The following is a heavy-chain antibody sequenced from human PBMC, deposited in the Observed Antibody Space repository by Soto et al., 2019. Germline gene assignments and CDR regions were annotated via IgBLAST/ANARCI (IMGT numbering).Heavy chain of an antibody. CDR1: GGSISSYY. V-gene: IGHV4-59*01. CDR2: IYYSGST. CDR3: ARGGTVYAFDI. J-gene: IGHJ3*02. Sequence: SETLSLTCTVSGGSISSYYWSWIRQPPGKGLEWIGYIYYSGSTNYNPSLKSRVTISVDTSKNQFSLKLSSVTAADTAVYYCARGGTVYAFDIWGQGTMVTVSS. D-gene: IGHD1-1*01.